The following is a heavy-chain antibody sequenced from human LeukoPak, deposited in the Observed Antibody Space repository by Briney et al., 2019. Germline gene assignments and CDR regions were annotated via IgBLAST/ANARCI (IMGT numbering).Heavy chain of an antibody. V-gene: IGHV3-53*01. Sequence: GGSLRLSCAASGFTVSSNYMSWVRQAPGKGLEWGSVIYSVGSTYYADSVKGRFTISRDNSKNTLYLQMNSLRAEDTAVYYCAMGCSSTSWRGYYYYGMDVWGQGTTVTVSS. D-gene: IGHD2-2*01. CDR2: IYSVGST. CDR3: AMGCSSTSWRGYYYYGMDV. J-gene: IGHJ6*02. CDR1: GFTVSSNY.